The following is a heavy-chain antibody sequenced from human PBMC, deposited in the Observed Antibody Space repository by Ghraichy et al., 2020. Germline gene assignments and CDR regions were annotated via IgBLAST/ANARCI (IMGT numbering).Heavy chain of an antibody. D-gene: IGHD1-26*01. CDR1: GFTFSSYA. J-gene: IGHJ4*02. Sequence: GGSLRLSCAASGFTFSSYAMRWVRQAPGKGLEWVSVISGSDGSTYYAHSVKGRFTISRDNSKNTLYLQMNSLRAEDTAVYYCAKPCRGGGSYSFVDSWGQGTLVTVSS. V-gene: IGHV3-23*01. CDR3: AKPCRGGGSYSFVDS. CDR2: ISGSDGST.